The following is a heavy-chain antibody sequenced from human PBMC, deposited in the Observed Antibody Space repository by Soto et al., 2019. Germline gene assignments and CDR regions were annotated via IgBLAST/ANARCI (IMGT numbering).Heavy chain of an antibody. V-gene: IGHV3-23*01. CDR1: GFTFSSYA. CDR2: ISGSGGST. J-gene: IGHJ2*01. CDR3: AKRGGAYGDYPDPYFDL. Sequence: EVQLLESGGGLVQPGGSLRLSCAASGFTFSSYAMSWVRQAPGKGLEWVSAISGSGGSTYYADSVKGRFTISRDNSKNTLYLQMNGLRAEDTAVYYCAKRGGAYGDYPDPYFDLWGRGTLVTVSS. D-gene: IGHD4-17*01.